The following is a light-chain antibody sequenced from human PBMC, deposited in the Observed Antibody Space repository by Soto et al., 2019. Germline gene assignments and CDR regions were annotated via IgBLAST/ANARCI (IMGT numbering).Light chain of an antibody. Sequence: EIVVTQSPATLSLSPGERAALSCRASQSISNNLAWYQHKPGQAPRLLIYGASIRATGIPARFSASGSGTAFTLTISSLQSEDFALYFCQQYNNWPLSTFGQGTRLELK. CDR2: GAS. CDR1: QSISNN. J-gene: IGKJ5*01. CDR3: QQYNNWPLST. V-gene: IGKV3-15*01.